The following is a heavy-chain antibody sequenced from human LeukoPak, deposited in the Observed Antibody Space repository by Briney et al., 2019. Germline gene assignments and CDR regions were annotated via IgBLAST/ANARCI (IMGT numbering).Heavy chain of an antibody. CDR2: IYTSGST. J-gene: IGHJ4*02. CDR3: ARRPFSGWFFDF. Sequence: SETLSLTCTVSGGSISSYFLSWIRHPAAKGLERIGRIYTSGSTDYNPSLKSRVAMSVDTSKNQFSLRLSSVTAADTAVYYCARRPFSGWFFDFWGQGTLVTVSS. D-gene: IGHD6-19*01. CDR1: GGSISSYF. V-gene: IGHV4-4*07.